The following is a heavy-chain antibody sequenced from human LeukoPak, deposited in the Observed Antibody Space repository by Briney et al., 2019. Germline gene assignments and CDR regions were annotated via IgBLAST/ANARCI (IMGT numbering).Heavy chain of an antibody. CDR1: GFTFSSYS. V-gene: IGHV3-21*01. CDR3: AREDSSPLSSSFDY. Sequence: PGRSLRLSCAASGFTFSSYSMNWVRQAPGKGLEWVSSISSSSSYIYYADSVKGRFTISRDNAKNSLYLQMNSLRAEDTAVYYCAREDSSPLSSSFDYWGQGTLVTVSS. J-gene: IGHJ4*02. CDR2: ISSSSSYI. D-gene: IGHD6-6*01.